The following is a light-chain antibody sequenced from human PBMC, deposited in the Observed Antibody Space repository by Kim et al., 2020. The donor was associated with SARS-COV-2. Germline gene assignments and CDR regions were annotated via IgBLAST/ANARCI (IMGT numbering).Light chain of an antibody. J-gene: IGKJ5*01. CDR2: GAS. Sequence: DIQMTQSPSSLSASVGDRVTITCRASQGIGSYLGWYQQSPGRGPKRLIYGASNLQSGAPSRFSGSGSGTEFTLTINSLQPEDFATYYCLQHFSTPFTFGQGTQLDIK. V-gene: IGKV1-17*01. CDR1: QGIGSY. CDR3: LQHFSTPFT.